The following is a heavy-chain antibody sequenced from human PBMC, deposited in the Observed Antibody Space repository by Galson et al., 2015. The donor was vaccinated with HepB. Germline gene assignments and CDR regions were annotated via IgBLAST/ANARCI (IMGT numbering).Heavy chain of an antibody. Sequence: LSLTCTVSGYSISSGYYWGWIRQPPGKGLEWIGSIYHSGSTYYNPSLKSRVTISVDTSKNQFSLKLSSVTAADTAVYYCARDQNYGDYPDAFDIWGQGTMVTVSS. CDR2: IYHSGST. CDR3: ARDQNYGDYPDAFDI. V-gene: IGHV4-38-2*02. CDR1: GYSISSGYY. J-gene: IGHJ3*02. D-gene: IGHD4-17*01.